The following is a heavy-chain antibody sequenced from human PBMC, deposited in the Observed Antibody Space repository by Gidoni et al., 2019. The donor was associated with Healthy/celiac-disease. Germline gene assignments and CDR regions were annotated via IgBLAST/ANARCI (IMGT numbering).Heavy chain of an antibody. CDR1: GFTFRNAW. CDR3: TTDYSSGWGFDY. V-gene: IGHV3-15*07. Sequence: EVQLVESGGGLVKPGGSLRLSCAASGFTFRNAWMNWVRQAPGKGLEGVGRIKSKTDGGTTDYAAPVKGRFTISRDDSKNTLYLQMNSLKTEDTAVYYCTTDYSSGWGFDYWGQGTLVTVSS. D-gene: IGHD6-19*01. CDR2: IKSKTDGGTT. J-gene: IGHJ4*02.